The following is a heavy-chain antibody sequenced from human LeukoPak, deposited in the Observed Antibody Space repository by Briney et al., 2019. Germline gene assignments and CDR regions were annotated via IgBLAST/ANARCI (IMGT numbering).Heavy chain of an antibody. CDR2: ISSSSYI. D-gene: IGHD6-13*01. V-gene: IGHV3-21*01. J-gene: IGHJ5*02. Sequence: GGSLRLSCAASGFTFSSYSMNWVRQAPGKGLEWVSSISSSSYIYYADSVKGRFTISRDNAKNSLYLQMNSLRAEDTAVYYCARGQQQLVRRWFDPWGQGTLVTVSS. CDR1: GFTFSSYS. CDR3: ARGQQQLVRRWFDP.